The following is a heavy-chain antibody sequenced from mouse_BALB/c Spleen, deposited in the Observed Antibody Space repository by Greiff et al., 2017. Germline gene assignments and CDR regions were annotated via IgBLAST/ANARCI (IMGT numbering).Heavy chain of an antibody. V-gene: IGHV5-6-5*01. CDR3: ANDEGFAY. Sequence: EVQLVESGGGLVKPGGSLKLSCAASGFTFSSYAMSWVRQTPEKRLEWVASISSGGSTYYPDSVKGRFTISRDNARNILYLQMSSLRSEDTAMYYCANDEGFAYWGQGTLVTVSA. J-gene: IGHJ3*01. CDR1: GFTFSSYA. CDR2: ISSGGST.